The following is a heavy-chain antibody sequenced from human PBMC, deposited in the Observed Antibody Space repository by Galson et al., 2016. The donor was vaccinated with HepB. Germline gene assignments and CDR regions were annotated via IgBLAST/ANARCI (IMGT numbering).Heavy chain of an antibody. J-gene: IGHJ1*01. Sequence: SVKVSCKASGYTFTEYAIDWVRQAPGQGLEWMGRISASNGHTIYAQHFQGRVTLTRDTPSSTAYLELRRLSSDDTAAYYCSRILGPHSANFPHWGQGTLVSVSS. V-gene: IGHV1-18*01. D-gene: IGHD4-11*01. CDR2: ISASNGHT. CDR1: GYTFTEYA. CDR3: SRILGPHSANFPH.